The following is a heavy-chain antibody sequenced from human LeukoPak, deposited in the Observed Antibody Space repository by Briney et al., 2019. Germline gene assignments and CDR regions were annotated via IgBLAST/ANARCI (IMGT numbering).Heavy chain of an antibody. V-gene: IGHV6-1*01. CDR1: GDIVSNNNYA. CDR2: TYYRSQWHN. J-gene: IGHJ3*01. Sequence: SQTLSLTCAISGDIVSNNNYAWNWIRQSPSRGLEWLGRTYYRSQWHNDYARSVMSRISVDPDTSKNQFPLHLDSVTPDDTAVYYCAGGYAFDVWGQGTMVTVSS. CDR3: AGGYAFDV.